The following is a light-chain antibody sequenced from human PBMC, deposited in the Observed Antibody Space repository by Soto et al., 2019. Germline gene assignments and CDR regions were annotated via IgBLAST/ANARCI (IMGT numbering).Light chain of an antibody. CDR2: AAS. Sequence: EIVLTQSPGTLSLSPGDRATLSCRASQSVSSSYLAWYQQKPGQAPRLLIYAASSRATGIPDRFSGSGSGTDFTLIIGRLEPEDFAVYYCQQYGSSPYTFGQGTKLEIK. CDR1: QSVSSSY. CDR3: QQYGSSPYT. V-gene: IGKV3-20*01. J-gene: IGKJ2*01.